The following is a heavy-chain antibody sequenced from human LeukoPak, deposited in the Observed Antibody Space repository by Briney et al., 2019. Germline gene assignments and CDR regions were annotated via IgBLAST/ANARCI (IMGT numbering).Heavy chain of an antibody. CDR2: IYPRDGST. V-gene: IGHV1-46*01. CDR3: ARDQEAFDY. Sequence: ASVNVSCKASGYSFTSNYIHWVRQAPGPGLEWMGMIYPRDGSTSYAQKFQGRVTVTRDTSTSTVHMELSGLRSEDTAVYYCARDQEAFDYWGQGTLVTVSS. J-gene: IGHJ4*02. CDR1: GYSFTSNY.